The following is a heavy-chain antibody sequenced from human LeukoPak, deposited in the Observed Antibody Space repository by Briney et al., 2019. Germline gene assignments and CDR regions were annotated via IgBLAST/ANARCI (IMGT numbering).Heavy chain of an antibody. J-gene: IGHJ6*02. CDR3: ARSGYSSSWTLGYYYGMDV. CDR2: TYYSGST. D-gene: IGHD6-13*01. Sequence: PSETLSLTCTVSGGSISSYYWSWIRQPPGKGLEWIGYTYYSGSTNYNPSLKSRVTISVDTSKNQFSLKLSSVTAADTAVYYCARSGYSSSWTLGYYYGMDVWGQGTTVTVSS. V-gene: IGHV4-59*01. CDR1: GGSISSYY.